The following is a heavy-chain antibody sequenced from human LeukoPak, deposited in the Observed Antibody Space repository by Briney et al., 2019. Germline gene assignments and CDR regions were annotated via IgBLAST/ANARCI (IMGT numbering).Heavy chain of an antibody. CDR3: ARRIDSSGFHLDS. CDR1: GYTFTNNW. CDR2: VYPGDSDT. Sequence: GESLKISCKGSGYTFTNNWLAWVRQMPGKGLEWVGVVYPGDSDTRYSPSFQGQITITADKSISTAYLQWSSLKASDTAIYYCARRIDSSGFHLDSWGQGTLVAVSS. V-gene: IGHV5-51*01. D-gene: IGHD3-22*01. J-gene: IGHJ4*02.